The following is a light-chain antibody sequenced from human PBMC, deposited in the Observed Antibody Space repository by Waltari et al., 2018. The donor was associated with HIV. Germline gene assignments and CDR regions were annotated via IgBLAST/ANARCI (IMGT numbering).Light chain of an antibody. Sequence: SYVLTQPPSVSVAPGQTARITCGGDNIGSKGVHWYQKKPSQAPVLVVYDDSDRPSGIPERFSGSSSWNTATLTISMVEAGDEADFYCQVWDSSTDLRVFGGGTKLTVL. CDR3: QVWDSSTDLRV. V-gene: IGLV3-21*02. CDR2: DDS. CDR1: NIGSKG. J-gene: IGLJ2*01.